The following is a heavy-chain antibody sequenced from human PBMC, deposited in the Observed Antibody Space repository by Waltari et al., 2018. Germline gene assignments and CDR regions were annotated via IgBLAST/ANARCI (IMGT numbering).Heavy chain of an antibody. Sequence: QVQMVQSGAEVKKPGASVKVSCRVSGYTLTELSMHWVRKAPGKGLEWTGGCAPEDGDTIYEPKFQSRVTMTEDTSTDTAYMELSSLRSEDTAVYYCATAKGGYYYSLIDYWGQGTLVTVSS. CDR1: GYTLTELS. CDR2: CAPEDGDT. V-gene: IGHV1-24*01. CDR3: ATAKGGYYYSLIDY. D-gene: IGHD3-22*01. J-gene: IGHJ4*02.